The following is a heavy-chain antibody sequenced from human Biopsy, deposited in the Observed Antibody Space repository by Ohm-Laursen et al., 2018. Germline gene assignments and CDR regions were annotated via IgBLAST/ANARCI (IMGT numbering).Heavy chain of an antibody. CDR1: GDSINSSY. J-gene: IGHJ4*02. V-gene: IGHV4-59*08. Sequence: SETLSLTCTVSGDSINSSYWSWIRQAPGKGLEWIGFISNSGNTNYNPSLKSRVTISADTSKNQFSLKLGSVTVADTAVFYCVRRGSGGRSFDYWGQGSLVTVSS. CDR2: ISNSGNT. CDR3: VRRGSGGRSFDY. D-gene: IGHD2-15*01.